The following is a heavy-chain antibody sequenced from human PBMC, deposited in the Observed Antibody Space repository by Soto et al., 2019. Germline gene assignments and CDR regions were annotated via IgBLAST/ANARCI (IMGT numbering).Heavy chain of an antibody. D-gene: IGHD5-12*01. CDR3: ARDAAWRPYDY. CDR1: GYTFTSHG. CDR2: ISTYNGNT. Sequence: QVQLVQSGAEVKKPGASVKVSCKASGYTFTSHGISWVRQAPGQGLEWMGWISTYNGNTNYAQKFQDRVTMTTNTPTSTAYIELRSVRSDDTAAYYCARDAAWRPYDYWGQGTLVTVSS. V-gene: IGHV1-18*04. J-gene: IGHJ4*02.